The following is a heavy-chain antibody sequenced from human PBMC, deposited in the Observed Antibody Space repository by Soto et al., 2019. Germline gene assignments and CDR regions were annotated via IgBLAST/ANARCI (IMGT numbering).Heavy chain of an antibody. CDR3: ARGDTSFDI. J-gene: IGHJ2*01. Sequence: QVQLVQSGPEVKKPGSSVKVSCTASGGTLTSYTINWVRQAPGQGLEWMGRIIPLVEMANYAQKFQGRITTTANTSTSAPYMELSSLRSEDTAVYYCARGDTSFDIWGRGTLITVSS. CDR2: IIPLVEMA. CDR1: GGTLTSYT. V-gene: IGHV1-69*02. D-gene: IGHD3-10*01.